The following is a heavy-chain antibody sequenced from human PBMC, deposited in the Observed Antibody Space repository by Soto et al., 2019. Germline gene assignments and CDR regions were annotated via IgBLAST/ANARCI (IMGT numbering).Heavy chain of an antibody. CDR1: GSSFSNSA. D-gene: IGHD3-9*01. CDR3: TTVPQCVLRYNYWFCDS. Sequence: EVQLLESGGGLVQPGGSLRLSCAVSGSSFSNSAMTWVRQAPGKGLEWVSGISGSGDITYNTDAVQGRFAISRDTSKNVVYLQMRSRRAEDTAVYYCTTVPQCVLRYNYWFCDSWGQGTRFTVS. CDR2: ISGSGDIT. J-gene: IGHJ4*02. V-gene: IGHV3-23*01.